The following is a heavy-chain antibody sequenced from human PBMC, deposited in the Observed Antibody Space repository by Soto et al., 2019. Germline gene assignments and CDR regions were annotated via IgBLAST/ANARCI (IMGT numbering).Heavy chain of an antibody. D-gene: IGHD2-15*01. CDR3: ASGYCSGGSCHEGAYMDV. Sequence: ASVKVSCKASGYTFTSYGISWVRQAPGQGLEWMGWINPNSGGTNYAQKFQGWVTMTRDTSISTAYMELSRLRSDDTAVYYCASGYCSGGSCHEGAYMDVWGKGTTVTVSS. CDR1: GYTFTSYG. V-gene: IGHV1-2*04. CDR2: INPNSGGT. J-gene: IGHJ6*04.